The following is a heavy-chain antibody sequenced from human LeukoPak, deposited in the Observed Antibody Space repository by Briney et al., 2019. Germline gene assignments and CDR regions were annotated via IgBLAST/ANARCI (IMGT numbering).Heavy chain of an antibody. V-gene: IGHV3-64*02. D-gene: IGHD2-15*01. CDR3: ARGRGVSSYDAMDV. CDR2: ISTNGDTT. Sequence: GGSLRLSCAASGFTFTAHATHWVRQAPGKGLEYVSTISTNGDTTYYADSVKGRFTISRDNSKNTLYLQMGSLRAEDMAVYYCARGRGVSSYDAMDVWGRGTTVTVSS. J-gene: IGHJ6*02. CDR1: GFTFTAHA.